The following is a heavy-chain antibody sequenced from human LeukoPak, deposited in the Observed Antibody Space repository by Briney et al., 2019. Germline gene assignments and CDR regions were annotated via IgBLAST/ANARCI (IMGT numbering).Heavy chain of an antibody. CDR1: GGTFSSYA. D-gene: IGHD4-11*01. Sequence: GASVKVSFKASGGTFSSYAISWVRQAPGQGLEWMGRIIPIFGIANYAQKFQGRVTITADKSASTAYMELSSLRSEDTAVYYCARVPPARNDYSNYVDYYGMDVWGQGTTVTVSS. CDR2: IIPIFGIA. J-gene: IGHJ6*02. V-gene: IGHV1-69*04. CDR3: ARVPPARNDYSNYVDYYGMDV.